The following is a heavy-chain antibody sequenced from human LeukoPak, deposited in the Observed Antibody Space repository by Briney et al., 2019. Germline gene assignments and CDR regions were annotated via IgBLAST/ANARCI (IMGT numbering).Heavy chain of an antibody. D-gene: IGHD4-17*01. CDR2: INPSGGST. Sequence: ASVKVSCKASGYTFLNFFLHWVRQAPGQGLEWMGIINPSGGSTSYAQKFQGRVIMTRDMSTSTLYMELSNLRSEDTAVYYCARGRLRSLFDHWGQGTLVTVSS. CDR1: GYTFLNFF. CDR3: ARGRLRSLFDH. V-gene: IGHV1-46*01. J-gene: IGHJ4*02.